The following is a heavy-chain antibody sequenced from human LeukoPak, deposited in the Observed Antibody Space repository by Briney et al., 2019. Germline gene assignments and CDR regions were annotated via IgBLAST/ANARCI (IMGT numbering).Heavy chain of an antibody. D-gene: IGHD3-22*01. V-gene: IGHV2-5*01. CDR2: IYWNDEK. J-gene: IGHJ3*01. Sequence: ESGPTLVNPTQTLTLTCAFSGFSLSTRGVRVGWIRQPPGKALEWLALIYWNDEKRYSPSLKSRLIITKDTSKSQVDLTMTNMDPVDTATYYCAHRRSNYYDSSGYPLDAFHVWGQGTMVTVS. CDR3: AHRRSNYYDSSGYPLDAFHV. CDR1: GFSLSTRGVR.